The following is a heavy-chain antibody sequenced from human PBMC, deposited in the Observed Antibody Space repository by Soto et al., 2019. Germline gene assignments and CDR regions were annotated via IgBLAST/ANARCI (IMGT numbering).Heavy chain of an antibody. J-gene: IGHJ6*02. CDR1: GYTFTSYD. Sequence: QVQLVQSGAEVKKPGASVKVSCEASGYTFTSYDINWVRKPTGKGLAWMGWMNPNSGNTGYAQTFQGSVTMTRNTSITTAYMELSSLRSEPTAVYYCAREKTSYGMDVWGQGTTVTVSS. V-gene: IGHV1-8*01. CDR2: MNPNSGNT. CDR3: AREKTSYGMDV.